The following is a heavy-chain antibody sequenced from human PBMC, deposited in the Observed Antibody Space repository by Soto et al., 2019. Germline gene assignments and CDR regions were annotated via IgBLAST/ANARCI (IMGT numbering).Heavy chain of an antibody. CDR1: GFTFKTYD. V-gene: IGHV3-48*02. D-gene: IGHD5-12*01. J-gene: IGHJ4*02. Sequence: TGGSLRLSCAASGFTFKTYDMNWVRQAPGKGLEWVSFISTSSSTIYYIDSVKGRFTISRDNARNSLYLQMNSLRDEDTAVYYCARDGGGYNDFDYWGQGTLVTVSS. CDR3: ARDGGGYNDFDY. CDR2: ISTSSSTI.